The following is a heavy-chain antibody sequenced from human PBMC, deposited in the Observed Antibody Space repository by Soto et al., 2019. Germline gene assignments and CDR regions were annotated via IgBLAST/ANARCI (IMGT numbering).Heavy chain of an antibody. J-gene: IGHJ4*02. Sequence: QVQLVQSGAEEKKPGASVKVSCKASGYTFTGYAMHWVRQATGQRLERMGWINAGNGNTKYSQKFQGRLTITRDTSASTAYMELSSLRSEDTPVYYCARVVALPADFDYWGQGTLVTVSS. CDR3: ARVVALPADFDY. D-gene: IGHD2-21*02. V-gene: IGHV1-3*05. CDR2: INAGNGNT. CDR1: GYTFTGYA.